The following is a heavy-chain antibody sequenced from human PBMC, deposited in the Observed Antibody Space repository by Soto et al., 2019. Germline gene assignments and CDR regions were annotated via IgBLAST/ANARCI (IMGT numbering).Heavy chain of an antibody. CDR2: INPNSGGT. Sequence: ASVKVSCKASGYTFTGYYMHWVRQAPGQGLEWMGWINPNSGGTNYAQKFQGWVTMTRDTSISTAYMELSRLRSDDTAVYYCARSASSSWYGAFDIWGQGTMVTVSS. CDR3: ARSASSSWYGAFDI. CDR1: GYTFTGYY. D-gene: IGHD6-13*01. V-gene: IGHV1-2*04. J-gene: IGHJ3*02.